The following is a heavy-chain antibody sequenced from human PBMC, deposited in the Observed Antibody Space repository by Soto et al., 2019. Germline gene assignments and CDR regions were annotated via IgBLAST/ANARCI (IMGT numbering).Heavy chain of an antibody. V-gene: IGHV4-59*01. Sequence: SETLSLTCTVSGGSISSYYWSWIRQPPGKGLEWIGYIYYSGSTNYNPSLKSRVTISVDTSKNQFSLKLSSATAADTAVYYCARAEGYCSSTSCYPTPYYYYYGMDVWGQGTTVTVSS. CDR1: GGSISSYY. D-gene: IGHD2-2*01. CDR2: IYYSGST. CDR3: ARAEGYCSSTSCYPTPYYYYYGMDV. J-gene: IGHJ6*02.